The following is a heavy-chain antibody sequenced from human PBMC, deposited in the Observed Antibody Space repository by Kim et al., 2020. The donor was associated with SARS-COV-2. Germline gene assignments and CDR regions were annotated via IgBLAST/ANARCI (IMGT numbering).Heavy chain of an antibody. CDR3: ARTPGVGATDFYFDY. CDR1: GGSISSSSYY. D-gene: IGHD1-26*01. Sequence: SETLSLTCTVSGGSISSSSYYWGWIRQPPGKGLEWIGSIYYSGSTYYNPSLKSRVTISVDTSKNQFSLKLSSVTAADTAVYYCARTPGVGATDFYFDYWGQGTLVTVSS. CDR2: IYYSGST. V-gene: IGHV4-39*01. J-gene: IGHJ4*02.